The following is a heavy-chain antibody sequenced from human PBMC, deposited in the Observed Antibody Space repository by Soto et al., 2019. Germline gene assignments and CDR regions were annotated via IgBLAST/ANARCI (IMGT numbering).Heavy chain of an antibody. CDR2: TYYRSKWYN. J-gene: IGHJ5*02. CDR1: GDTVSSNSAA. D-gene: IGHD3-10*02. Sequence: SQTLSLTCAISGDTVSSNSAAWNWFRQSPSRGLEWLGRTYYRSKWYNEYAVSVESRITINPDTSQNQFSLQLNSVTPEDTAVYYCARGVPDRFDPWGQGTLVTVSS. V-gene: IGHV6-1*01. CDR3: ARGVPDRFDP.